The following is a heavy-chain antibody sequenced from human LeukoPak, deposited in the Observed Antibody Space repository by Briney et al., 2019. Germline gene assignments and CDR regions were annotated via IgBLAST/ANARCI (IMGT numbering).Heavy chain of an antibody. V-gene: IGHV3-66*01. CDR2: IYSGGTT. Sequence: GGSLRLSCAASGFTVSSNYMSWVRQAPGKGLEWVSVIYSGGTTHYADSVKGRFTISRDNAKNSLYLQMNSLRAEDTAVYYCAGDARIVAAGTVIDSWGRGTLVTVS. J-gene: IGHJ4*02. D-gene: IGHD6-13*01. CDR3: AGDARIVAAGTVIDS. CDR1: GFTVSSNY.